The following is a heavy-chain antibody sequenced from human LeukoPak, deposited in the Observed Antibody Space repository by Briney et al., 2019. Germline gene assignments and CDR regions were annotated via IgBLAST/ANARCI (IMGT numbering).Heavy chain of an antibody. V-gene: IGHV3-23*01. Sequence: GGSLGLSCAASGFTFSSYAMSWVRQAPGKGLEWVSAISGSGDSTYYADSVKGRFTISRDNAKNSLYLQMNSLRAEDTAVYYCARDSDGYWGQGTLVTVSS. J-gene: IGHJ4*02. CDR3: ARDSDGY. CDR1: GFTFSSYA. CDR2: ISGSGDST. D-gene: IGHD1-26*01.